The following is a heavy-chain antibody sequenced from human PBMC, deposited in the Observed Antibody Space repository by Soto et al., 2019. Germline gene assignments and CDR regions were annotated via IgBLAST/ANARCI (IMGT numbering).Heavy chain of an antibody. D-gene: IGHD3-22*01. CDR1: GGSISSGGYS. CDR3: ARDRAGYYALDY. Sequence: QLQLQESGSGLVKPSQTLSLTCAVSGGSISSGGYSWSWIRQPPGKGLEWIGYIYHSGSTYYNPSLKSRVTISVYRSTNQFSLKLSSVTAADTAVYYCARDRAGYYALDYWGQGTLVTVSS. J-gene: IGHJ4*02. V-gene: IGHV4-30-2*01. CDR2: IYHSGST.